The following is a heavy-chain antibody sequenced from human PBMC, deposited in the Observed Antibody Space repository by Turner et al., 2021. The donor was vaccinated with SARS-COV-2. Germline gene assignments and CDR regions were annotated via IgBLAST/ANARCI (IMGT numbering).Heavy chain of an antibody. CDR1: GFTFSSCG. J-gene: IGHJ4*02. Sequence: QVQLVESGGGVVQPGLSLRLSCAASGFTFSSCGMHWVRQAPGKGLEWVAVIWYDGSNKYYADSVKGRFTISRDNSKNTLYLQMNSLRAEDTAVYYCAREDEVRFLEWLPPFDYWGQGTLVTVSS. CDR2: IWYDGSNK. V-gene: IGHV3-33*01. CDR3: AREDEVRFLEWLPPFDY. D-gene: IGHD3-3*01.